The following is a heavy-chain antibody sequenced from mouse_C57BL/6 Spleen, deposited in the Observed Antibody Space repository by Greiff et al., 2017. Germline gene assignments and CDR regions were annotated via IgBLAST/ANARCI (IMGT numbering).Heavy chain of an antibody. V-gene: IGHV1-82*01. Sequence: VQLQESGPELVKPGASVKISCKASGYAFSSSWMNWVKQRPGKGLEWIGRIYPGDGDTNYNGKFKGKATLTADKSSSTAYMQLSSLTSEDSAVYFCARSPYGSSYVFDYWGQGTTLTVSS. CDR3: ARSPYGSSYVFDY. CDR1: GYAFSSSW. J-gene: IGHJ2*01. CDR2: IYPGDGDT. D-gene: IGHD1-1*01.